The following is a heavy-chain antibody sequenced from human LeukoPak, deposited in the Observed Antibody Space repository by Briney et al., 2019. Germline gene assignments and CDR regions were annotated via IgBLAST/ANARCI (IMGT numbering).Heavy chain of an antibody. CDR1: GGTFTSYA. J-gene: IGHJ5*02. CDR3: ARKLRLGGNWFDP. CDR2: IIPISGTT. D-gene: IGHD1-26*01. V-gene: IGHV1-69*13. Sequence: ASVKVSCKTSGGTFTSYAITWVLLAPGPGLEWMGKIIPISGTTNYAQKFQGRVTFTADESTSTAYMELSSLRSEDTALYYCARKLRLGGNWFDPWGQGTLVTVSS.